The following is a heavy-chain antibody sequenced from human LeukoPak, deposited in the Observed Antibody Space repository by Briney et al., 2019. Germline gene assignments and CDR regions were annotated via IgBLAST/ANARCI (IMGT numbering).Heavy chain of an antibody. J-gene: IGHJ4*02. Sequence: SETLSLTCTVSGGSITSSSYYWGWIRQSPGKGLEWIGSIYYSGTTYYSPSLKGRVSMSVDTSKNQFSLKLSSVTAADTAVYYCARGKYGSGSYYVRGTYFDYWGQGTLVTVSS. CDR1: GGSITSSSYY. CDR2: IYYSGTT. V-gene: IGHV4-39*01. CDR3: ARGKYGSGSYYVRGTYFDY. D-gene: IGHD3-10*01.